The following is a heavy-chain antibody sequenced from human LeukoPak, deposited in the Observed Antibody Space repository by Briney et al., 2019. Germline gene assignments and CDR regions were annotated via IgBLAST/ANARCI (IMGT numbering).Heavy chain of an antibody. CDR1: GGTFSSYA. Sequence: SVKVSCKASGGTFSSYAISWVRQAPGQGLEWMGGIIPIFGTANYAQKFQGRVTITRNTSISTAYMELSSLRSEDTAVYYCARGRGYDFWSGYYYYYMDVWGKGTTVTVSS. CDR2: IIPIFGTA. J-gene: IGHJ6*03. V-gene: IGHV1-69*05. D-gene: IGHD3-3*01. CDR3: ARGRGYDFWSGYYYYYMDV.